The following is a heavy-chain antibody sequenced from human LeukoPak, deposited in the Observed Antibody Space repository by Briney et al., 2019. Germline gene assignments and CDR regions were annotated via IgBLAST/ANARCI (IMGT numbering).Heavy chain of an antibody. CDR2: IKTDGSTT. J-gene: IGHJ4*02. V-gene: IGHV3-74*01. D-gene: IGHD6-13*01. CDR1: GFTFSSHW. CDR3: ARVLIAATGGDY. Sequence: GGSLRLSCAASGFTFSSHWMHWVRQAPGKGLVWVSRIKTDGSTTSYADSVKGRFTISRDNAKNTVYLQMNSLRADDTAVYYCARVLIAATGGDYWGQGTLVTVFS.